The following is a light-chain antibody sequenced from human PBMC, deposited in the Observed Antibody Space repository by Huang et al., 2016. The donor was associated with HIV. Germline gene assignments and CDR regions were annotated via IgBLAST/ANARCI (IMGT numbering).Light chain of an antibody. CDR3: QQRSTLIT. CDR1: HYIGSS. J-gene: IGKJ5*01. CDR2: DAF. Sequence: DIVLTQSPDTLSLSPGQRASLFCRASHYIGSSLAWYQQTPGQAPRLLIYDAFNRATDIAARFRCSGSGTDFTLTISSLKVEDFAFYYCQQRSTLITFGQGTRLE. V-gene: IGKV3-11*01.